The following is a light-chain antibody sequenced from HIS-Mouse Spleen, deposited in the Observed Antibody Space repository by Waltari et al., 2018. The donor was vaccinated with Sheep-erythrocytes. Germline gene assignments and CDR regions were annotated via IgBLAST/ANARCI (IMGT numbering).Light chain of an antibody. CDR3: CSYAGSSTYV. Sequence: QSVLTQPASVSGSPGQSITISCTGTSRDVGSYNLVPWYQQHPGKAPKLMIYEGSKRPSGVSNRFSGSKSGNTASLTISGLQAEDEADYYCCSYAGSSTYVFGTGTKVTVL. CDR1: SRDVGSYNL. V-gene: IGLV2-23*01. J-gene: IGLJ1*01. CDR2: EGS.